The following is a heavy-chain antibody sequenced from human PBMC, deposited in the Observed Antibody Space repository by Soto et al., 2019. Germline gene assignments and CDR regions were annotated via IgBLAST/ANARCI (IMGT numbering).Heavy chain of an antibody. J-gene: IGHJ6*03. CDR1: GDGVSSNSAA. V-gene: IGHV6-1*01. D-gene: IGHD1-7*01. CDR3: AGTTSHYWYYLDV. CDR2: TYYRTRWYY. Sequence: PSQTLSLTCVISGDGVSSNSAAWNWTRQSPSRGLEWLGRTYYRTRWYYDYAVSVRSRITVNPDTSKNQFSLQLTSVTPEDTAVYYCAGTTSHYWYYLDVWGKGTTVTVSS.